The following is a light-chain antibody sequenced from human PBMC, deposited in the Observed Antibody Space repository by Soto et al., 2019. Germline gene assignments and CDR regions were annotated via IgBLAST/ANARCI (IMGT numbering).Light chain of an antibody. J-gene: IGKJ5*01. CDR1: QSISSW. CDR2: DAS. V-gene: IGKV1-5*01. CDR3: QQYNSYSSIT. Sequence: DIQMTQSPSTLSASVGDRVTITCRASQSISSWLAWYQQKPGKAPKLLIYDASSLESGVPSRFIGSGSVTKFTLTISSRQPDDFATYYCQQYNSYSSITFGQGTRLEIK.